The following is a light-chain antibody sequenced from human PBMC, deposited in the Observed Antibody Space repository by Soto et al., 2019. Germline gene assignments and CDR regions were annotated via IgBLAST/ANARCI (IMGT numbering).Light chain of an antibody. CDR1: NIGSKS. V-gene: IGLV3-21*04. CDR2: YDS. J-gene: IGLJ1*01. Sequence: YELTRPPSVSVAPGKTARITCGGNNIGSKSVHWYQQKPGQAPVLVIYYDSDRPSGIPERFSGSNSGNTAPLTISRVEAGDEADYYCQVWDSSSDHYVFGTGTKLTVL. CDR3: QVWDSSSDHYV.